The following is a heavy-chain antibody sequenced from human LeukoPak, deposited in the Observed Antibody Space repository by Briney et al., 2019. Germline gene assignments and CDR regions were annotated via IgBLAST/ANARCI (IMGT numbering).Heavy chain of an antibody. D-gene: IGHD5-12*01. CDR2: ITSDGSST. CDR1: QFTFSSYW. J-gene: IGHJ4*02. Sequence: PGGSLRLSCAASQFTFSSYWMHWVRQAPGKGLVWVSFITSDGSSTSYAVYVKGRFTISRDNAKNMLYLQMNSLRAEDTAVYYCARDGSLPDYWGQGTLVTVSS. V-gene: IGHV3-74*01. CDR3: ARDGSLPDY.